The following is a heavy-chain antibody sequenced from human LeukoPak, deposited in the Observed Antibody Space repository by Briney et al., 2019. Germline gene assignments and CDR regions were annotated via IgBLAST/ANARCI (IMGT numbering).Heavy chain of an antibody. D-gene: IGHD1-26*01. CDR1: GGSISSYY. V-gene: IGHV4-59*08. CDR3: ARHSRVGASVDY. J-gene: IGHJ4*02. Sequence: PSETLSLTCTVSGGSISSYYWSWIRQPPGKGLEWIGYTYYSGSTNYNPSLKSRVTISVDTSKNQFSLKLSSVTAADTAVYYCARHSRVGASVDYWGQGTLVTVSS. CDR2: TYYSGST.